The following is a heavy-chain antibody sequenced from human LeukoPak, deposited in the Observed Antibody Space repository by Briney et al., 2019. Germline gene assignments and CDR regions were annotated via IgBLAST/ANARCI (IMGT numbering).Heavy chain of an antibody. CDR1: RFTFSSYW. CDR3: ARGGVRGVIAEY. Sequence: GGSLRLSCAASRFTFSSYWMHWVRQAPGKGLVWVSRINSDGSGTSYADSVKGRFTMSRDNARNTLYLQMNSLRAEDTAVYYCARGGVRGVIAEYWGQGTLVTVSS. D-gene: IGHD3-10*01. J-gene: IGHJ4*02. CDR2: INSDGSGT. V-gene: IGHV3-74*01.